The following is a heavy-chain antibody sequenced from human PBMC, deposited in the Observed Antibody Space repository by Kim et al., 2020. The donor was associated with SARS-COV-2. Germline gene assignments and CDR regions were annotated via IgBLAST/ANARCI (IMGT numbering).Heavy chain of an antibody. Sequence: SFQGQVTISADKSISTAYLQWSSLKASDTAMYYCARLGYCSSTSCPPFDPWGQGTLVTVSS. CDR3: ARLGYCSSTSCPPFDP. J-gene: IGHJ5*02. D-gene: IGHD2-2*01. V-gene: IGHV5-51*01.